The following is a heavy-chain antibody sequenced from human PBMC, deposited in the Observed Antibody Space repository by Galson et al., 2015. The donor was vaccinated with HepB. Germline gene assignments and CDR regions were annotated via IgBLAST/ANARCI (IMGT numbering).Heavy chain of an antibody. Sequence: SLRLSCAASGVTHSNYGMHWVRQAPGKGLEWVAVVSYDGGTKYYADSVKGRFTISKDKSRNTVYLQMDTLRPEDTAVYFCAREGDTYRSGRYGSWGQGTLVTVSP. D-gene: IGHD6-13*01. J-gene: IGHJ4*02. CDR1: GVTHSNYG. CDR2: VSYDGGTK. V-gene: IGHV3-30*03. CDR3: AREGDTYRSGRYGS.